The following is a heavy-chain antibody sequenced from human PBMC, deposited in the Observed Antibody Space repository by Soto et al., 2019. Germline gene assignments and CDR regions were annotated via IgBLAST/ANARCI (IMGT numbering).Heavy chain of an antibody. CDR2: ISWNSGSI. V-gene: IGHV3-9*01. Sequence: EVQLMESGGGLVQPGRSLRLSCAASGFTFDDYAMHWVRQAPGKGLEWVSGISWNSGSIGYEDSVKGRFTISRDNAKNSLYLQMNSLRAEDTALYYCAKDIGLTYYDFWSGYMRGAFDIWGQGTMVTVSS. CDR1: GFTFDDYA. CDR3: AKDIGLTYYDFWSGYMRGAFDI. D-gene: IGHD3-3*01. J-gene: IGHJ3*02.